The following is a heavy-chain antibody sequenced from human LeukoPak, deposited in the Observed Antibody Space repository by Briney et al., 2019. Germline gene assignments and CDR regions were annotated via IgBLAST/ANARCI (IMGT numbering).Heavy chain of an antibody. Sequence: SQTLPLTCTLSGGSITSGRYYWTWIRQHPQRGLEWIGYVSYSGRTNYNSSLKSRLTISADTSKNQFYLRLTSVTAADTAVYYCARDPRGDITGTTFDRWGQGTLVTVSS. V-gene: IGHV4-31*03. J-gene: IGHJ5*02. CDR2: VSYSGRT. D-gene: IGHD1-20*01. CDR1: GGSITSGRYY. CDR3: ARDPRGDITGTTFDR.